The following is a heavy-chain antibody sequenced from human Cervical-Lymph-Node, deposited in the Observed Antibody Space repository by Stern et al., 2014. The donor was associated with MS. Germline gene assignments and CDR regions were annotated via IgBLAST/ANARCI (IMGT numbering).Heavy chain of an antibody. J-gene: IGHJ4*02. D-gene: IGHD4-17*01. Sequence: QLQLQESGPGLVKPSQTLSLTCTVSGGSISSGGYYWSWIRQHPGKGLEWIGYIYYSGSTLYNPSLKSRVTISVDTSKNQFSLKLSSVTAADTAVYYCARSWGTVTALDYWGQGTLVTVSS. CDR2: IYYSGST. CDR3: ARSWGTVTALDY. CDR1: GGSISSGGYY. V-gene: IGHV4-31*03.